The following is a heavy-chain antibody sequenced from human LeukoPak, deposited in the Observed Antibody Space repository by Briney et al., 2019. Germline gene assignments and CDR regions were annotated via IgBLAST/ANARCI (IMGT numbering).Heavy chain of an antibody. V-gene: IGHV1-46*01. J-gene: IGHJ6*02. D-gene: IGHD6-19*01. CDR2: VNPSDGGT. Sequence: ASVKVSCKASGYTFTNYYMHWVRQAPGQGLEWMGIVNPSDGGTRYAQQFQGRVTMTRDTSTSTVYMELSSLRSEDTAVYYCAAVDYFYGTDVWGQGTTVTVSS. CDR3: AAVDYFYGTDV. CDR1: GYTFTNYY.